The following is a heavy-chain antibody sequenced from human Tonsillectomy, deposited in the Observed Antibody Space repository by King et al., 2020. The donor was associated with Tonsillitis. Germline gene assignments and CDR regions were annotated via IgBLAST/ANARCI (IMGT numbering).Heavy chain of an antibody. Sequence: VQLVESGXGXVXXXXSLXLXXAXSGFTFSSYDMHWVRQAPGKGLEWVAVISYDGTNKYYPDSVKGRFTISRDNSKNTLYLQMNSLRAEDTAVYYCAKEIHYGSGRPRRYYYYGMDVWGQGTTVTVSS. D-gene: IGHD3-10*01. J-gene: IGHJ6*02. CDR1: GFTFSSYD. CDR3: AKEIHYGSGRPRRYYYYGMDV. CDR2: ISYDGTNK. V-gene: IGHV3-30*18.